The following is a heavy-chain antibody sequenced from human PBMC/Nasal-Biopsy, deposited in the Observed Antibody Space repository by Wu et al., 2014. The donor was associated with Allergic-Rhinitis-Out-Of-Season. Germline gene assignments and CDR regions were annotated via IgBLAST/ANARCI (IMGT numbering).Heavy chain of an antibody. V-gene: IGHV3-15*01. CDR1: GFTFGMAW. CDR2: IKSETDGGTT. CDR3: VTAFYGGSSLDF. Sequence: LRLSCAASGFTFGMAWMNWVRQAPGKGLEFVGRIKSETDGGTTEYTAPVKGRFTISRDDSKNTLYLQMNSLKTEDTAVYFCVTAFYGGSSLDFWGPGTLVSVS. D-gene: IGHD4-23*01. J-gene: IGHJ4*02.